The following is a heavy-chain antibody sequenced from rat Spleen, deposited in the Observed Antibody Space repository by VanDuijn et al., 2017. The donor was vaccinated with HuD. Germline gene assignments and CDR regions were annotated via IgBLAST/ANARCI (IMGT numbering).Heavy chain of an antibody. D-gene: IGHD5-1*01. V-gene: IGHV2-27*01. J-gene: IGHJ2*01. Sequence: QVQLKESEPDLVQPSQTLSLTCTVSGFSLTSYHVHWVRQPPGTGLEWRGRIQRGGSTDYNSALKSRMSISRDTSKSQVFLKMNSLQTEDTAMYFCAREAGSHYFDYWGQGVMVTVSS. CDR3: AREAGSHYFDY. CDR1: GFSLTSYH. CDR2: IQRGGST.